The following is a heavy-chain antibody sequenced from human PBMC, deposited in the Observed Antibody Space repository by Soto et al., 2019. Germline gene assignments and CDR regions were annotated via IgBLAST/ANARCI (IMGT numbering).Heavy chain of an antibody. CDR2: IWYDGSNK. J-gene: IGHJ5*02. V-gene: IGHV3-33*01. D-gene: IGHD3-10*01. CDR3: ARDDYGSGSYYRRDWFDP. Sequence: GGSLRLSCAASGFTFSSYGMHWVRQAPGKGLEWVAVIWYDGSNKYYADFVKGRFTISRDNSKNTLYLQMNSLRAEDTAVYYCARDDYGSGSYYRRDWFDPWGQGTLVTVSS. CDR1: GFTFSSYG.